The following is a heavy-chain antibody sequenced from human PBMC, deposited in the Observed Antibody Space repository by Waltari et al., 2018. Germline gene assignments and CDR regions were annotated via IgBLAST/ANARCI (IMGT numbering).Heavy chain of an antibody. V-gene: IGHV1-69*12. CDR1: GGNVGRYA. CDR2: TIPIFGSP. J-gene: IGHJ3*02. Sequence: QVQLVQSGAEVKKPGSSVRVSCRASGGNVGRYAITWVRQAPGQGLEWMGVTIPIFGSPMDAPTFQGRVSITADELTYTVYMELNSLRSDDTAIYYCARRKLGEAFDIWGQGTMVIVSS. D-gene: IGHD3-16*01. CDR3: ARRKLGEAFDI.